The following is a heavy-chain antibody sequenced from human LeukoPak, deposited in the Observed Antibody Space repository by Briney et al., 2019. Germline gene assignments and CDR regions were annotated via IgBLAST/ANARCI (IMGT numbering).Heavy chain of an antibody. V-gene: IGHV3-23*01. Sequence: PGGSLRLSCVGSGFTFSSYAMTWVRQAPGKGLQWVSAISGGGDITYHADSVKGRFTISRDNSRNTVYLEMKSLRAEGTAVYYCAKDLGEMATHPGDYWGQGTLVTVSS. CDR3: AKDLGEMATHPGDY. D-gene: IGHD5-24*01. CDR1: GFTFSSYA. J-gene: IGHJ4*02. CDR2: ISGGGDIT.